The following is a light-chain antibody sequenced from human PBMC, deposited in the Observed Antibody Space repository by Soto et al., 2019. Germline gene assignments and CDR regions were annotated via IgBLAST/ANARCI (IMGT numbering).Light chain of an antibody. J-gene: IGKJ1*01. Sequence: EIVLTQSPGTLSLSPGERATLSCRASQSVSSSYLAWYQQKPGQAPRLPISGASSRATGIPDRVSGSGSGTDFTLTISRLEPEDFAVYDGQQYGSSPWKFGQGTKVEIK. CDR3: QQYGSSPWK. V-gene: IGKV3-20*01. CDR2: GAS. CDR1: QSVSSSY.